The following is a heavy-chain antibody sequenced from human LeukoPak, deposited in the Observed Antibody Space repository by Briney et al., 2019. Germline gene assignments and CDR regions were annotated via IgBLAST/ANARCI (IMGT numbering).Heavy chain of an antibody. CDR2: IYYSGST. CDR1: GGSISSSSYY. D-gene: IGHD1-1*01. CDR3: ARDGYPVFDAFDI. Sequence: SETLSLTCTVSGGSISSSSYYWGWIRQPPGKGLEWIGSIYYSGSTYYNPSLKSRVTISVDTSKNQFSLKLSSVTAADTAVYYCARDGYPVFDAFDIWGQGTMVTVSS. J-gene: IGHJ3*02. V-gene: IGHV4-39*07.